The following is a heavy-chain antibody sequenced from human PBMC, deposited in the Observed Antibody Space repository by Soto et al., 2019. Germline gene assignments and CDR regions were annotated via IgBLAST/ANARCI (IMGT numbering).Heavy chain of an antibody. Sequence: QVQLVQSGAEVKKPGASVKVSCKASGYIFTSYGISWVRQAPGQGLEWMGWISAYNGNTNYAQKFQGRVTTTTDTSTRTAYMELRSLRSDDTAVYYCARDFSSGTYPSYFDYWGQGTLVTVSS. D-gene: IGHD1-26*01. CDR3: ARDFSSGTYPSYFDY. V-gene: IGHV1-18*01. CDR2: ISAYNGNT. CDR1: GYIFTSYG. J-gene: IGHJ4*02.